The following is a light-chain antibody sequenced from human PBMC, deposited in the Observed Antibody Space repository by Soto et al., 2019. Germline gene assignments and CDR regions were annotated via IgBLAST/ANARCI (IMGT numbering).Light chain of an antibody. Sequence: EIVMTQSPATLSVSPGDRATLSCRASQSVSSNLAWYQQKPGQAPRLLIYGASTRATGIPARFSGSGSGTEFTLTISSLQSEAFAVYYCQQYYNWPPYTFGQGTKLEIK. CDR3: QQYYNWPPYT. CDR2: GAS. J-gene: IGKJ2*01. V-gene: IGKV3-15*01. CDR1: QSVSSN.